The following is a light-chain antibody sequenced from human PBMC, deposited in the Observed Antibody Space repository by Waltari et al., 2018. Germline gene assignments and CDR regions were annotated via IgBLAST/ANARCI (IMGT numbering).Light chain of an antibody. Sequence: QAVLTQPSSLSASPGASASLTCTLRRGINVGSYRIYWYQQQPGSPPQYLLRYKADSDKQQGSGVPSRCSGSKDASANAGILLISGLQSEDEADYYCMIWHSSAWVFGGGTKLTVL. CDR2: YKADSDK. J-gene: IGLJ3*02. CDR3: MIWHSSAWV. CDR1: RGINVGSYR. V-gene: IGLV5-45*03.